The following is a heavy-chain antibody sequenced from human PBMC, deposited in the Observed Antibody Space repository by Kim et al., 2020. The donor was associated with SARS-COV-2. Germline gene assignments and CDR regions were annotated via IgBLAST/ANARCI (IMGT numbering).Heavy chain of an antibody. D-gene: IGHD2-8*01. CDR2: IIPIFGTA. Sequence: SVKVSCKASGGTFSSYAISWVRQAPGQGLEWMGGIIPIFGTANYAQKFQGRVTITADESTSTAYMELSSLRSEDTAVYYCARVYNGVRDGYNPTTPRLDDAFDIWGQGTMVTVSS. V-gene: IGHV1-69*13. CDR3: ARVYNGVRDGYNPTTPRLDDAFDI. CDR1: GGTFSSYA. J-gene: IGHJ3*02.